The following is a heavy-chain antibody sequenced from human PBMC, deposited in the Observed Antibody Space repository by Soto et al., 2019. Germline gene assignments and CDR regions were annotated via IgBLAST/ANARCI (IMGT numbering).Heavy chain of an antibody. CDR3: AKEGKYYYFWSGYPFDY. Sequence: EVQLLESGGGLVQPGGSLRLSCAASGFTFSSYAMSWVRQAPGKGLEWVSAISGSGGSTYYADSVKGRFTISRDNSKNTLYLQMNSLRAEDTAVYYCAKEGKYYYFWSGYPFDYWGQGTLVTVSS. CDR1: GFTFSSYA. CDR2: ISGSGGST. D-gene: IGHD3-3*01. V-gene: IGHV3-23*01. J-gene: IGHJ4*02.